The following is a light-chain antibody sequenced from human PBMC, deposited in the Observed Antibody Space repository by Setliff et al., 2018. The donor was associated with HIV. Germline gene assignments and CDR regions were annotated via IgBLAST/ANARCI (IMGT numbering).Light chain of an antibody. CDR2: SNI. V-gene: IGLV1-40*01. CDR3: QSYTSSSTYV. CDR1: ASNIGTASG. Sequence: SVLTQPPSVSGAPGQSITISCTGSASNIGTASGVHWYQFLPGEVPRLVISSNIDRPSGVPDRFSVSKAGTSASLAIAPLHLDDEADYFCQSYTSSSTYVFGTGTKVTVL. J-gene: IGLJ1*01.